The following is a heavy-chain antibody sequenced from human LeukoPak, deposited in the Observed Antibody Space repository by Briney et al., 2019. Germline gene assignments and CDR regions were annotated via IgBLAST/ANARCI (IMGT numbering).Heavy chain of an antibody. D-gene: IGHD2-8*01. CDR2: IIPIFGTA. Sequence: ASVKVSCKASGYTFTSYGISWVRQAPGQGLEWMGGIIPIFGTANYAQKFQGRVTITTDESTSTAYMELSSLRSEDTAVYYCARLMEGWYFDLWGRGTLVTVSS. J-gene: IGHJ2*01. CDR1: GYTFTSYG. V-gene: IGHV1-69*05. CDR3: ARLMEGWYFDL.